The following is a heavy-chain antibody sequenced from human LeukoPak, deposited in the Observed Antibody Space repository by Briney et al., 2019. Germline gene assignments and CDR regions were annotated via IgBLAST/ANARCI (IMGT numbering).Heavy chain of an antibody. CDR1: GYSLTSHA. CDR3: ARDFAGAATGFDY. J-gene: IGHJ4*02. CDR2: INTGNANT. V-gene: IGHV1-3*04. Sequence: ASVKVSCKASGYSLTSHAIHWARQAPGQRLEWMGWINTGNANTKYSQKFQGRVTFTRDTSISTAYMEVSRLRSDDTAVYYCARDFAGAATGFDYWGQGTLVIVSS. D-gene: IGHD6-13*01.